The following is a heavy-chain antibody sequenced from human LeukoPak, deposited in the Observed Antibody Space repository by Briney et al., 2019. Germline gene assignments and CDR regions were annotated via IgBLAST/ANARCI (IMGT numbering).Heavy chain of an antibody. CDR1: GFTFDDYG. D-gene: IGHD3-22*01. V-gene: IGHV3-20*04. CDR2: IPRNGGAA. Sequence: SGGSLRLSCAASGFTFDDYGMTWVRQAPGKGLEWVCGIPRNGGAAGYAGSVKGRFTISRDNVKKSLYLQMSSLRAEDTALYYCVRGITMMVDWGQGTLVTVSS. J-gene: IGHJ4*02. CDR3: VRGITMMVD.